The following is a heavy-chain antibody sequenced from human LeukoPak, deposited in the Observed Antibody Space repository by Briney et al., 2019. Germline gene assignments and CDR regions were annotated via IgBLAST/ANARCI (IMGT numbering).Heavy chain of an antibody. D-gene: IGHD6-19*01. J-gene: IGHJ4*02. Sequence: GGSLRLSCAASGFTFSNYAMSWVRQAPGKGLEWVSAITDSGGSTYYVDSVKGRLTISRDNSKNTLYLQMNSLRAEDTAVYYCAKEKSVAGTEFDYWGQGTLVTVSS. CDR2: ITDSGGST. CDR3: AKEKSVAGTEFDY. CDR1: GFTFSNYA. V-gene: IGHV3-23*01.